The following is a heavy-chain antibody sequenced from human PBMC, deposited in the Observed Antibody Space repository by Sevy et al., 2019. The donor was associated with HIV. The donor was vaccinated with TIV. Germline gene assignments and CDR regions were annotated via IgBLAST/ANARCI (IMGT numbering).Heavy chain of an antibody. CDR2: IRYDGSDK. V-gene: IGHV3-30*02. D-gene: IGHD6-13*01. CDR1: GFTFSNYG. Sequence: GGSLRLSCAASGFTFSNYGMHWVRQVPGKGLEWVTFIRYDGSDKYYAASVKGRFTVSRDDSKNTLYLQMDSLRAEDTAIYYCAKDLAGSGRRDFDYWGQGTLVTVSS. CDR3: AKDLAGSGRRDFDY. J-gene: IGHJ4*02.